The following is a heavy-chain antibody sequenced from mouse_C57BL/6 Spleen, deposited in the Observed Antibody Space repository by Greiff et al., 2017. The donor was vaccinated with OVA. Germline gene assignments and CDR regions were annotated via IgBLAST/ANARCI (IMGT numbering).Heavy chain of an antibody. CDR1: GYTFTDYY. CDR2: INPNNGGT. V-gene: IGHV1-26*01. D-gene: IGHD2-3*01. J-gene: IGHJ4*01. Sequence: EVQLQQSGPELVKPGASVKISCKASGYTFTDYYMNWVKQSPGKSLEWIGDINPNNGGTSYNQKFKGKATLTVDKSSSTAYMELRSLTSEDSAVYYCARKWLLPYYAMDYWGQGTSVTVSS. CDR3: ARKWLLPYYAMDY.